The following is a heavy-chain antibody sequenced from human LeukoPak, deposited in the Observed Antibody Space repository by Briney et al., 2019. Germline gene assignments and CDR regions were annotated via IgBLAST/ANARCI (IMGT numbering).Heavy chain of an antibody. CDR3: ARAPSGWSDYWYFDL. J-gene: IGHJ2*01. CDR1: GFTVSSNY. CDR2: VYSGGVT. Sequence: WGSLRLSCAASGFTVSSNYMSWVRQAPGKGLEWVSLVYSGGVTYYADSVKGRFIISRDNSKNTLFLQMNSLRAEDTAVYYCARAPSGWSDYWYFDLWGRGTLVTVSS. V-gene: IGHV3-53*01. D-gene: IGHD6-19*01.